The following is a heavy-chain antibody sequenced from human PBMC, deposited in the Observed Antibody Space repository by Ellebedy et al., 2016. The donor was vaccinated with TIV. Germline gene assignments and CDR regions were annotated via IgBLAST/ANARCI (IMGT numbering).Heavy chain of an antibody. CDR2: ITTNTNYM. V-gene: IGHV3-21*01. Sequence: GESLKISCAASGFTFSSYSMNWVRQAPGKGLEWVSSITTNTNYMYYAESVKGRFTISRDNAKNSLYLPMNSLRVEDTAVYSCERVEYGSGSYYDYWGQGTLVTVSS. CDR3: ERVEYGSGSYYDY. D-gene: IGHD3-10*01. CDR1: GFTFSSYS. J-gene: IGHJ4*02.